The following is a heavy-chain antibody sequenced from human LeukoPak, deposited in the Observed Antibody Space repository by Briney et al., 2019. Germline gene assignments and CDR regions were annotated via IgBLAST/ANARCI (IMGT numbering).Heavy chain of an antibody. D-gene: IGHD3-16*01. V-gene: IGHV1-2*02. J-gene: IGHJ4*02. CDR2: INPNSGGT. Sequence: ASVKVSCKASGYTFTGYYMHWVRQAPGQGLEWMGWINPNSGGTNYAQKFQGRVTMTRDTSISTAYMELSRLRSDGTAVYYCARDIYGFLNLYYFDYWGQGTLVTVSS. CDR1: GYTFTGYY. CDR3: ARDIYGFLNLYYFDY.